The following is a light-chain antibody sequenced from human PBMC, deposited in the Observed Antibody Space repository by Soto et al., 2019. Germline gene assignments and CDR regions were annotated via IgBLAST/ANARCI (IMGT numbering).Light chain of an antibody. CDR1: QDISDH. V-gene: IGKV1-27*01. J-gene: IGKJ1*01. CDR2: EAS. CDR3: QKYDRTPRT. Sequence: DFQMTQSPSSLSASVGDRVTITCRASQDISDHLAWYQHKPGKVPNLLIYEASTLQSGVPSRFSGRGSGTDFTLTISSLQPEDVATYYCQKYDRTPRTFGQGTKVELK.